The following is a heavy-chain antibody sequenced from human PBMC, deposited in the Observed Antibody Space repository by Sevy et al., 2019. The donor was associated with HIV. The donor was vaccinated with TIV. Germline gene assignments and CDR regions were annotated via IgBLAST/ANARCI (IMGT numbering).Heavy chain of an antibody. CDR2: IFSGGRT. V-gene: IGHV3-53*01. J-gene: IGHJ6*02. D-gene: IGHD4-4*01. CDR3: ARDRVVHNDYIFVAYYXGXXX. CDR1: XXXVSDNC. Sequence: GGSLRLSXAVSXXXVSDNCMSWXXXXPGKGLEWVSVIFSGGRTSXADSVKGRFTVSRDGSKNTLYLQMDNLRAEDTXTYYCARDRVVHNDYIFVAYYXGXXXWGQGTTVTVSS.